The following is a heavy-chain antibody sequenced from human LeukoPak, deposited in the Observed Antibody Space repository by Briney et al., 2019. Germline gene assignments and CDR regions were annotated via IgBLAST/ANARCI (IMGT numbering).Heavy chain of an antibody. D-gene: IGHD1-26*01. CDR2: ISAYNGNT. CDR1: GYTCTSYG. Sequence: ASVKVSCKASGYTCTSYGISWVRQAPGQGLEWMGWISAYNGNTNYAQKLQGRVTMTTDTSTSTAYMERRSLRSDDTAVYYCARGRAPWELLDYWGQGTLVTVSS. CDR3: ARGRAPWELLDY. V-gene: IGHV1-18*01. J-gene: IGHJ4*02.